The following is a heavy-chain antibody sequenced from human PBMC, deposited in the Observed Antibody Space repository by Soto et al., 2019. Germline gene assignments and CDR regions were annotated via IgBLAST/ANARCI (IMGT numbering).Heavy chain of an antibody. CDR1: EFTFSSYS. Sequence: EVQLVESGGGLVQPGGSLRLSCAASEFTFSSYSMNWVRQAPGKGLEWVSYISSSSNTIHYADSVKGRFTISRDNAKNSLYLQMNSLRDEDTAVYFCARDTKPDGYHFDYWGQGTLVTVSS. J-gene: IGHJ4*02. CDR3: ARDTKPDGYHFDY. V-gene: IGHV3-48*02. D-gene: IGHD5-12*01. CDR2: ISSSSNTI.